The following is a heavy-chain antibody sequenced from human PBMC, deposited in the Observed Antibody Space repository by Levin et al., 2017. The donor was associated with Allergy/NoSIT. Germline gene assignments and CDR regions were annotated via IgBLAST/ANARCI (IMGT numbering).Heavy chain of an antibody. J-gene: IGHJ4*02. V-gene: IGHV1-18*01. CDR1: GYTFNSSG. CDR3: ARDPSPSYFGSGSPPGDY. CDR2: ISGYSGDT. D-gene: IGHD3-10*01. Sequence: HGESLKISCKTSGYTFNSSGLSWVRQAPGQGLEWMGWISGYSGDTKYAQKLQGRVTMTRDTSTSTAYMELRSLRSDDTAVYFCARDPSPSYFGSGSPPGDYWGQGTLVTVSS.